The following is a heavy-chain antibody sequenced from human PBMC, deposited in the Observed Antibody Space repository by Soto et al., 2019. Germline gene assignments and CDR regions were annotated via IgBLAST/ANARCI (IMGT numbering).Heavy chain of an antibody. V-gene: IGHV4-31*03. D-gene: IGHD3-22*01. CDR1: GGSISSGGYS. Sequence: SETLSLTCTVSGGSISSGGYSWSWSRQPQGKALEWIGYIYYSGGTSYNPSLKSRVTISVDTSKNQFSLKLSSVTAADTAVYYCARTIITMIVTGWYFDLWGRGTLVTVSS. CDR2: IYYSGGT. J-gene: IGHJ2*01. CDR3: ARTIITMIVTGWYFDL.